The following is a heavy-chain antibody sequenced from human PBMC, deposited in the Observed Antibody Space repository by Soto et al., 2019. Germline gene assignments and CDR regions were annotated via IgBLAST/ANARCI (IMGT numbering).Heavy chain of an antibody. V-gene: IGHV3-30*03. CDR3: ASLGRYFDFGA. CDR2: ISYDGSNK. CDR1: GFTFSSYG. Sequence: QVQLVESGGGVVQPGRSLRLSCAASGFTFSSYGMHWVRQAPGKGLEWVAVISYDGSNKYYADSVKGRFTISRYNSKNTLYLQMNSLRAEDTAVYYCASLGRYFDFGAWGQGTLVTVSS. J-gene: IGHJ5*02. D-gene: IGHD3-9*01.